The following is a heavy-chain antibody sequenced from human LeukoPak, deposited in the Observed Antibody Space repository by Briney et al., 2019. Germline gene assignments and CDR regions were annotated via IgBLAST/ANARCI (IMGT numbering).Heavy chain of an antibody. Sequence: PSETLSLTCAVYGGSFSGYYWSWIRQPPGKGLEWIGSIYYSGSTYYNPSLKSRVTISVDTSKNQFSLKLSSVTAADTAVYYCARDTEVVVADYWGQGTLVTVSS. CDR3: ARDTEVVVADY. CDR2: IYYSGST. V-gene: IGHV4-34*01. CDR1: GGSFSGYY. J-gene: IGHJ4*02. D-gene: IGHD2-15*01.